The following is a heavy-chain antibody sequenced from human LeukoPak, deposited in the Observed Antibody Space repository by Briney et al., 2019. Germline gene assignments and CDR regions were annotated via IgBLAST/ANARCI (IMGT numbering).Heavy chain of an antibody. J-gene: IGHJ4*02. CDR3: ARLSGWYKAFDY. D-gene: IGHD6-19*01. V-gene: IGHV3-64*01. CDR1: GFTFSSYA. CDR2: ISSNGGST. Sequence: GSKRLSCAASGFTFSSYAMHWVRQAPGKGLEYVSAISSNGGSTYYANSVKGRFTISRDNSKNTLYLQMGSLRAEGMAVYYCARLSGWYKAFDYWGQGTLVTPSS.